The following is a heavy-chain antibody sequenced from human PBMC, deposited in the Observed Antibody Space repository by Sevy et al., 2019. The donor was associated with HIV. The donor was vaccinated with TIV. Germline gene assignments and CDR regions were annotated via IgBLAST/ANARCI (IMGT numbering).Heavy chain of an antibody. CDR2: ISSSGSAI. J-gene: IGHJ4*02. CDR1: GFTFSSYE. CDR3: AREPGLHSSGYSGGFDY. D-gene: IGHD3-22*01. Sequence: GGSLRLSCEASGFTFSSYEMNWVRQAPGKGLEWISYISSSGSAIYYPDSVKGRFTVSRDNAKNLLYLQMNSLRAEETAIYYCAREPGLHSSGYSGGFDYWGQGTLVTVSS. V-gene: IGHV3-48*03.